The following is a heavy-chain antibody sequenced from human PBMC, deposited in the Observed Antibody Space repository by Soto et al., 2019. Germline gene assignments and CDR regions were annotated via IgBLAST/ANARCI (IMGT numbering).Heavy chain of an antibody. Sequence: GASVKVSCKASGYTFTSYAMHWVRQAPGQRLEWMGWINAGNGNTKYSQKFQGRVTITRDTSASTAYMELSSLRSEDTAVYYCARDRYYGSGSKGFDPWGQGTLVTVSS. V-gene: IGHV1-3*01. CDR1: GYTFTSYA. CDR2: INAGNGNT. D-gene: IGHD3-10*01. CDR3: ARDRYYGSGSKGFDP. J-gene: IGHJ5*02.